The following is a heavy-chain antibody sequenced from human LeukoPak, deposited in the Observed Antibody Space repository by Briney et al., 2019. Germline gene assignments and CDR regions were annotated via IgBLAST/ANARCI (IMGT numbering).Heavy chain of an antibody. D-gene: IGHD3-22*01. CDR2: ISGSGGST. V-gene: IGHV3-23*01. Sequence: PGGSLRLSCAASGFTFSSYAMSWVRQAPGKGLEWVSAISGSGGSTYYADSVKGRFTISRDNSKNTLYLQMNSLRAEDTAVYYCAKDLMIAVDLNWFDPWGQGTLVTVSS. J-gene: IGHJ5*02. CDR1: GFTFSSYA. CDR3: AKDLMIAVDLNWFDP.